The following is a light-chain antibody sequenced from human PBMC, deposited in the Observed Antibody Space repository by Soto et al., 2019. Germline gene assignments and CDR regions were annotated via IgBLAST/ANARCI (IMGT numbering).Light chain of an antibody. J-gene: IGLJ2*01. Sequence: QSALTQPASVSGSPGQSITISCTGTSSDVGGYNYVSWYQQHPGKAPNLMIYDVSNRPSGVSNRFSGSKSGNTASLTISGLQAEGEADYYCSSYTSRSTVVFGGGTQLTVL. V-gene: IGLV2-14*01. CDR1: SSDVGGYNY. CDR3: SSYTSRSTVV. CDR2: DVS.